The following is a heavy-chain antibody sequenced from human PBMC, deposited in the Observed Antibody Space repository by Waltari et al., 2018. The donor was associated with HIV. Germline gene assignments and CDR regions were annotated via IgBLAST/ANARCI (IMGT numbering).Heavy chain of an antibody. Sequence: QVQLVESGGGLVKPGGSLRLSCAASGFSFRDYTMTWIRQTPKEGLEWVSQMSPGGVVADADSVRGRFTTSRDNAKDLLFLEMTGLRVDDTAIYYCAKNQAVPGAWGPGTRVTVSS. D-gene: IGHD7-27*01. CDR1: GFSFRDYT. J-gene: IGHJ4*02. V-gene: IGHV3-11*01. CDR3: AKNQAVPGA. CDR2: MSPGGVV.